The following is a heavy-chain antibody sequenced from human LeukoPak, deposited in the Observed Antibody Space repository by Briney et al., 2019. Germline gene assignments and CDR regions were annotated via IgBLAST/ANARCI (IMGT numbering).Heavy chain of an antibody. J-gene: IGHJ4*02. CDR1: GYSFNTYW. D-gene: IGHD3-16*01. V-gene: IGHV5-51*01. CDR2: ET. CDR3: ATLKGGEDTEIDY. Sequence: GESLKISCKGSGYSFNTYWIGWVRQMPGKGLEWMGIETRYSPSFQGQVTISADKSTSTAYLQWSSLKASDSAMYYCATLKGGEDTEIDYWGQGTLVTVSS.